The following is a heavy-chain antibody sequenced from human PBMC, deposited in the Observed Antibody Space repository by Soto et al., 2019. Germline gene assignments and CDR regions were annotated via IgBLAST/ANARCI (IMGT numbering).Heavy chain of an antibody. CDR3: ARDLKLMVYASPSPAVY. CDR1: GYTFTGYY. Sequence: ASVKVSCKASGYTFTGYYMHWVRQAPGQGLEWMGWINPNSGGTNYAQKFQGRVTMTRDTSISTAYMELSRLRSDDTAVYYCARDLKLMVYASPSPAVYWGQGTLVTVSS. D-gene: IGHD2-8*01. CDR2: INPNSGGT. J-gene: IGHJ4*02. V-gene: IGHV1-2*02.